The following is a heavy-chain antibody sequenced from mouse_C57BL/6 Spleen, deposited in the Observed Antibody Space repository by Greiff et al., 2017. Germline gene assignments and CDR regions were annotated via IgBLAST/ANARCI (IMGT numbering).Heavy chain of an antibody. CDR2: ISSGGSYT. J-gene: IGHJ2*01. CDR3: ARPPYDYDKGNYFDY. CDR1: GFTFSSYG. D-gene: IGHD2-4*01. V-gene: IGHV5-6*01. Sequence: VKPGGSLKLSCAASGFTFSSYGMSWVRQTPDKRLEWVATISSGGSYTYYPDSVKGRFTISRDNAKNTLYLQMSSLKSEDTAMYYCARPPYDYDKGNYFDYWGQGTTLTVSS.